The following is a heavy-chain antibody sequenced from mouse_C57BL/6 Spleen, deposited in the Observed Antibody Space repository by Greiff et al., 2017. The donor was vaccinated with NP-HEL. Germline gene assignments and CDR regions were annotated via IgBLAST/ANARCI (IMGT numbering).Heavy chain of an antibody. Sequence: EVQLQQSGPELVKPGASVKISCKASGYTFTDYYMNWVKQSHGKSLEWIGDINPNNGGTSYNQKFKGKATLTVDKSSSTAYMELRSLTSEDSAVYYCARKEGYSRFDYWGQGTTLTVSS. D-gene: IGHD3-1*01. CDR2: INPNNGGT. CDR3: ARKEGYSRFDY. CDR1: GYTFTDYY. J-gene: IGHJ2*01. V-gene: IGHV1-26*01.